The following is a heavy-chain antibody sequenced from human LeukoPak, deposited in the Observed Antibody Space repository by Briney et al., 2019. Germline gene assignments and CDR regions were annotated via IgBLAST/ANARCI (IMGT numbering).Heavy chain of an antibody. CDR1: GYTFTSYD. V-gene: IGHV1-8*01. Sequence: GASVKVSCKASGYTFTSYDINWVRQATGQGFEWMGWMNPNSGKIGSAQKFQGRVTITRNTSISTAYMELSSLRSEDTAVYYCARGLRSSWYGGNFDYWGQGTLVTVSS. D-gene: IGHD6-13*01. CDR3: ARGLRSSWYGGNFDY. CDR2: MNPNSGKI. J-gene: IGHJ4*02.